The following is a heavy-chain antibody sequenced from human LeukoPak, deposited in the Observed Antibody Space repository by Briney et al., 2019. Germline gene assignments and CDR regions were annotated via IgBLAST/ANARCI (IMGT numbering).Heavy chain of an antibody. D-gene: IGHD2-15*01. CDR2: INHSGST. CDR1: GGSFSGYY. V-gene: IGHV4-34*01. J-gene: IGHJ4*02. Sequence: PSETLSLTCAVYGGSFSGYYWTWIRRPPGKGLEWIGEINHSGSTNYNPSLKSRVTISVDTSKNQFSLKLRSVTAADTAVYYCARGRGYCSDGSCYSPGVYFDYWGQGTLVTVSS. CDR3: ARGRGYCSDGSCYSPGVYFDY.